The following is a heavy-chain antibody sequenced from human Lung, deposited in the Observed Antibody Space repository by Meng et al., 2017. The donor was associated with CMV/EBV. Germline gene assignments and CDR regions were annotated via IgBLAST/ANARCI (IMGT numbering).Heavy chain of an antibody. CDR3: ARGGGVASSFGMDV. CDR2: IIPIFGTA. CDR1: GGTFNSYA. V-gene: IGHV1-69*05. Sequence: SVXVSXXASGGTFNSYAISWVRQAPGQGLEWMGGIIPIFGTANYAQKFQGRVTITTDESTSTAYMELSSLRSEGTAVYYCARGGGVASSFGMDVWGQGTTVTVSS. D-gene: IGHD2-15*01. J-gene: IGHJ6*02.